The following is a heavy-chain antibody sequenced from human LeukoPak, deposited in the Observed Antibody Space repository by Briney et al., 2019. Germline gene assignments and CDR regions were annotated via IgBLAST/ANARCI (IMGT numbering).Heavy chain of an antibody. Sequence: GGSLRLSCAASGFTFSSYGMHWVRQAPGKGLEWVSVIWYDGSNKFYADSVKGRFTISRDNSKNTLYLQMNSLRAEDTAVYYCARDRAAADLDYWGQGTLVTVSS. CDR2: IWYDGSNK. CDR3: ARDRAAADLDY. D-gene: IGHD6-13*01. V-gene: IGHV3-33*01. J-gene: IGHJ4*02. CDR1: GFTFSSYG.